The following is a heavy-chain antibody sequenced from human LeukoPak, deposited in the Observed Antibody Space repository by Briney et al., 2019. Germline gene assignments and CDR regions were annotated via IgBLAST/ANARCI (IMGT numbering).Heavy chain of an antibody. Sequence: ASVKVSCKASGYTFTSYYMHWVRQAPGQGLEWMGIINPSGGSTSYAQKFQGRVTMTTDTSTSTAYMELRSLRSDDTAVYYCARLVVAATRWFDPWGQGTLVTVSS. CDR1: GYTFTSYY. D-gene: IGHD2-15*01. V-gene: IGHV1-46*01. CDR2: INPSGGST. CDR3: ARLVVAATRWFDP. J-gene: IGHJ5*02.